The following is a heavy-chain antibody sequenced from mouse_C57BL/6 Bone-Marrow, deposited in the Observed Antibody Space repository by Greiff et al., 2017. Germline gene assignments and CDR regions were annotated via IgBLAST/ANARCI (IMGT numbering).Heavy chain of an antibody. J-gene: IGHJ2*01. D-gene: IGHD2-4*01. CDR2: IRSKSNNYAT. CDR3: VRYDYDGFDY. CDR1: GFSFNTYA. V-gene: IGHV10-1*01. Sequence: EVKVVESGGGLVQPKGSLKLSCAASGFSFNTYAMTWVRQAPGKGLEWVARIRSKSNNYATYYADSVKDRFTISRDDSESMLYLQMNNLKTEDTAMYYCVRYDYDGFDYWGQGTTLTVSS.